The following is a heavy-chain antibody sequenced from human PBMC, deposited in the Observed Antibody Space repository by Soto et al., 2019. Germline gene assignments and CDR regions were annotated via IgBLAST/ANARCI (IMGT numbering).Heavy chain of an antibody. J-gene: IGHJ6*02. Sequence: GESLKISCKGSGYSFTSYWISWVRQMPGKGLEWMGRIDPSDSYSNYSPSFQGHVTISADKSISTAYLQWSSLKASDTAMYYCARPNGYYYYYGMDVWGQGTTVTVSS. V-gene: IGHV5-10-1*01. CDR2: IDPSDSYS. CDR3: ARPNGYYYYYGMDV. CDR1: GYSFTSYW. D-gene: IGHD2-8*01.